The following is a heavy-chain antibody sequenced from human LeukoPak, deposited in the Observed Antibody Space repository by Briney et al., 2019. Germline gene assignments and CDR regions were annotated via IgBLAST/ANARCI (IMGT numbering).Heavy chain of an antibody. Sequence: GGPLRLSCAASGFTFSSYGMHWVRQAPGKGLEWVAFIRYDGSNKYYADSVKGRFTISRDNSKNTLYLQMDSLRADDTAVYYCARGMNWNDLSLDSWGQGTLVTVS. CDR3: ARGMNWNDLSLDS. V-gene: IGHV3-30*02. J-gene: IGHJ4*02. CDR1: GFTFSSYG. CDR2: IRYDGSNK. D-gene: IGHD1-1*01.